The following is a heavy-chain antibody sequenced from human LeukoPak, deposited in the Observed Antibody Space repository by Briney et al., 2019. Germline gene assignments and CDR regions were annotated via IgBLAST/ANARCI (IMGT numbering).Heavy chain of an antibody. CDR3: ARGWGGAVAGIDY. CDR2: VSYDGGSK. CDR1: GFAFSSYA. D-gene: IGHD6-19*01. V-gene: IGHV3-30-3*01. Sequence: GGSLRLSCAASGFAFSSYAMHWVRQDPGKGLEWVALVSYDGGSKYYADSVKGRLTISRDNSKNTLYLQMNSLRAEDTAVYYCARGWGGAVAGIDYWGQGTLVTVSS. J-gene: IGHJ4*02.